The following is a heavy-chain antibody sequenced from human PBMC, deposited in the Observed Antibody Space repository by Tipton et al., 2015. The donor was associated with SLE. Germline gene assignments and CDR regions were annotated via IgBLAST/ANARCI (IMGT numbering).Heavy chain of an antibody. CDR2: IYYSGST. CDR3: ARLRVYGDYFY. Sequence: TLSLTCTVSGGSISSYYWSWIRQPPGKGLEWIGSIYYSGSTYYNPTLNSRVTISLDTSKNQFSLQLNSVTAADTAVYYCARLRVYGDYFYWGQGTLVTVSS. V-gene: IGHV4-39*07. CDR1: GGSISSYY. J-gene: IGHJ4*02. D-gene: IGHD4-17*01.